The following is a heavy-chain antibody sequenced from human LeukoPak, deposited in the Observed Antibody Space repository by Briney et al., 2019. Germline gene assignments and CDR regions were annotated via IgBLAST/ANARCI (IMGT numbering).Heavy chain of an antibody. V-gene: IGHV3-53*01. Sequence: GGSLRLSCAASGFTFSSYAMGWVRQAPGKGLEWVSVTYTGRSTYYADSVKGRFTIYRDNSKNMLYLQMNSLRAEDTAVYYCARVAAAGPVDYWGQGTLVTVSS. D-gene: IGHD6-13*01. CDR1: GFTFSSYA. CDR2: TYTGRST. CDR3: ARVAAAGPVDY. J-gene: IGHJ4*02.